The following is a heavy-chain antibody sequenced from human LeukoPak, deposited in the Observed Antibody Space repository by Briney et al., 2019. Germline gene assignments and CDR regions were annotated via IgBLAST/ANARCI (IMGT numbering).Heavy chain of an antibody. CDR1: GFTFSSYA. CDR2: ISGSGGST. Sequence: GGSLRLSCAASGFTFSSYAMSWVRQAPGKGLERVSAISGSGGSTYYADSVKGRFTISRDNSKNTLYLQMNSLRAEDTAVYYCAKAQGCSSGWSTLHDAFDIWGQGTMVTVSS. V-gene: IGHV3-23*01. CDR3: AKAQGCSSGWSTLHDAFDI. D-gene: IGHD6-19*01. J-gene: IGHJ3*02.